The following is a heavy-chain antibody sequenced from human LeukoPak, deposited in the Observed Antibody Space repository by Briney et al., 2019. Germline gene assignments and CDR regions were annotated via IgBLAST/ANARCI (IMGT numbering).Heavy chain of an antibody. J-gene: IGHJ4*02. Sequence: GRSLRLSCAASGFTFSSYAMHWVRQAPGKGLEWVAVISYDGSNKYYADSVKGRFTISRDNSKNTLYLQMNSLRAEDTAVYYCAKDQFSHWGQGTLVTVSS. CDR3: AKDQFSH. CDR2: ISYDGSNK. V-gene: IGHV3-30*04. CDR1: GFTFSSYA.